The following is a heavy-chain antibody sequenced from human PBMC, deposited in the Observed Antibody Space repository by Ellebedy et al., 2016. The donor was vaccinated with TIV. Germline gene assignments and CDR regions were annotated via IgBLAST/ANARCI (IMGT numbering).Heavy chain of an antibody. CDR3: ASDGSYGDFLSPTHAFEN. J-gene: IGHJ3*02. CDR1: GFSFRSYW. V-gene: IGHV3-7*01. CDR2: MRQDGGDK. Sequence: GGSLRLSCAASGFSFRSYWMSWVRQAPGKGLEWVANMRQDGGDKYYVDSVKGRFTISRDNAKSSLYLQMDSVRVEDTAVYYCASDGSYGDFLSPTHAFENWGQGTMVIVSS. D-gene: IGHD4-17*01.